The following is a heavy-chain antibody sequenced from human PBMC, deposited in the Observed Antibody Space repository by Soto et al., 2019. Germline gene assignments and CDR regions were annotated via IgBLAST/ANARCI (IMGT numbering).Heavy chain of an antibody. Sequence: SETLSLTCTVSGGSISSGGYYWSWVRQHPGKGLEWVGYIYYSGSTYYNPSLKSRVTISVDTSKHHFSLKLSSVTAADTAVYYCARERAMTTVTHFDYWGQGTLVTVSS. D-gene: IGHD4-17*01. CDR1: GGSISSGGYY. CDR3: ARERAMTTVTHFDY. J-gene: IGHJ4*02. V-gene: IGHV4-31*03. CDR2: IYYSGST.